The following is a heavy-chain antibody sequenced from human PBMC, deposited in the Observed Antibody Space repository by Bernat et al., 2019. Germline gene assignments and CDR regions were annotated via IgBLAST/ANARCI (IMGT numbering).Heavy chain of an antibody. V-gene: IGHV3-23*01. CDR1: GFTFSSYA. J-gene: IGHJ6*02. CDR3: AKDPIQQWLVSSLRGWYYYGMDV. Sequence: EVQLLESGGGLVQPGGSLRLSCAASGFTFSSYAMSWVRQAPGKGLEWVSAISGSGGSTYYADSVKGRLTISRDNSKNTLYLQMNSLRAEDTAVYYCAKDPIQQWLVSSLRGWYYYGMDVWGQGTTVTVSS. CDR2: ISGSGGST. D-gene: IGHD6-19*01.